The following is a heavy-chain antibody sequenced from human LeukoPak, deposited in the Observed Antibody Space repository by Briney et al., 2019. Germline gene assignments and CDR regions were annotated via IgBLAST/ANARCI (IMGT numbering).Heavy chain of an antibody. Sequence: TGGSLRLSCAASGFTFSSYWMHWVRQTPGKGLVWVSRINGAGSSISYADSVKCRVTISRDNAKNTLYLQMNNLRAEDTAVYYCARGGDYKNDYWGQGTLVTVSS. D-gene: IGHD4-17*01. J-gene: IGHJ4*02. CDR3: ARGGDYKNDY. V-gene: IGHV3-74*01. CDR2: INGAGSSI. CDR1: GFTFSSYW.